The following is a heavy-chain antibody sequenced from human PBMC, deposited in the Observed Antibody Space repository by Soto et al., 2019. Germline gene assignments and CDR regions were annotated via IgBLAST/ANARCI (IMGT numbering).Heavy chain of an antibody. CDR2: INHSGST. D-gene: IGHD3-3*01. CDR3: ARAVTIFGVVIGPKGGMDV. Sequence: PSETLSLTCAVYGGSFSDYYWSWIRQPPGKGLEWIGEINHSGSTSYNPSLKSRVSMSIDASKNQFSLNLSSVTAADTAVYYCARAVTIFGVVIGPKGGMDVWGKGTTVTVSS. V-gene: IGHV4-34*01. CDR1: GGSFSDYY. J-gene: IGHJ6*03.